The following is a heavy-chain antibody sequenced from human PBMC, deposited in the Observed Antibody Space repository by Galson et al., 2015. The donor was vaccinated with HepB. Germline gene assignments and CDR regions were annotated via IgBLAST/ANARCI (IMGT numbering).Heavy chain of an antibody. D-gene: IGHD4/OR15-4a*01. J-gene: IGHJ4*02. Sequence: SLRLSCAASGFTFSDCYMTWIRQAPGKGLEWLSYISSNTIYTNYADSVKGRFSISRDNVKNSAYLQMNSLRAEDTALYYCARVAHADYGDHAHFDYWGPGTLVTVSS. V-gene: IGHV3-11*06. CDR2: ISSNTIYT. CDR1: GFTFSDCY. CDR3: ARVAHADYGDHAHFDY.